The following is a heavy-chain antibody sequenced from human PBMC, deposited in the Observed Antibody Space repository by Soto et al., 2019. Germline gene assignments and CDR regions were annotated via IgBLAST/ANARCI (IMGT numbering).Heavy chain of an antibody. J-gene: IGHJ6*03. Sequence: GGSLRLSCAASGFTFSGYWMSWVRQAPGKGLEWVATIKLDGSEKYYVDSVRGRFTISRDDAKSSLYLQMNSLRAEDTAVYYCAKSPMVRGVIINADYYYYMDVWGKGTTVTVSS. D-gene: IGHD3-10*01. CDR2: IKLDGSEK. CDR3: AKSPMVRGVIINADYYYYMDV. CDR1: GFTFSGYW. V-gene: IGHV3-7*01.